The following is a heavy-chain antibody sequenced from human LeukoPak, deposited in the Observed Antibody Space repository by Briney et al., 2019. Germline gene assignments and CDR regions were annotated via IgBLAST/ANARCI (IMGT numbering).Heavy chain of an antibody. CDR1: GYTVTSYG. D-gene: IGHD3-9*01. J-gene: IGHJ4*02. CDR2: ISAYNGNT. CDR3: ARVREKDYDILTGYYNGPYGY. V-gene: IGHV1-18*01. Sequence: RASVKVSCKASGYTVTSYGISWVRQAPGQGLEWMGWISAYNGNTNYAQKLQGRVTMTTDTSTSTAYMVLRSLRSDDTAVYYCARVREKDYDILTGYYNGPYGYWGQGTLVTVSA.